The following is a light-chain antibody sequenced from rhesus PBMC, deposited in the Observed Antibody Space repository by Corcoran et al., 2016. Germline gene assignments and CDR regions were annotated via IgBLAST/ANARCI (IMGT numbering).Light chain of an antibody. Sequence: QVILTQSPATLSLSPGERATPSCRASQSVSSYLAWYQQKPGQAPKLLIYGASRRAPGIPDRFSGSWSGTEFTLTISSLEPEDFAMYYCQKYSGSPLTFGGGTKVGIK. CDR3: QKYSGSPLT. J-gene: IGKJ4*01. V-gene: IGKV3-53*01. CDR2: GAS. CDR1: QSVSSY.